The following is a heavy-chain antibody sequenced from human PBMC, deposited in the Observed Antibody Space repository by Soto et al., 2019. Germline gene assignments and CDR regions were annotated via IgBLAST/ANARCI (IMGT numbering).Heavy chain of an antibody. J-gene: IGHJ5*02. V-gene: IGHV4-31*03. D-gene: IGHD3-10*01. CDR2: IYYSGST. CDR1: GGSISSGGYY. CDR3: ASSMVRGVMWGYLTQNWFDP. Sequence: SETLSLTCTVSGGSISSGGYYWSWIRQHPGKGLEWIGYIYYSGSTYYNPSLKSRVTISVDTSRNQFSLKLSSVTAADTAVYYCASSMVRGVMWGYLTQNWFDPWGQGTLVTVPS.